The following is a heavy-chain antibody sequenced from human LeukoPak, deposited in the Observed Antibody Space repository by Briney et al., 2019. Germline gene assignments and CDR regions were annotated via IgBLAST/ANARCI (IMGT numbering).Heavy chain of an antibody. CDR2: ISSSSSYI. CDR1: GFTFSSYS. D-gene: IGHD4-17*01. Sequence: SGGSLRLSCAASGFTFSSYSMNWVRQAPGKGLEWVSSISSSSSYIYYADSVKGRFTISRDNAKNSLYLQMNSLRAEDTAVYYCARSGGDLYFDYWGQGTLVTVSS. J-gene: IGHJ4*02. V-gene: IGHV3-21*01. CDR3: ARSGGDLYFDY.